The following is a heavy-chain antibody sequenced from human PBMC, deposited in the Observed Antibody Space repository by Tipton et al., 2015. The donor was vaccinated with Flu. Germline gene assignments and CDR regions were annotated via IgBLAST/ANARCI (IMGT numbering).Heavy chain of an antibody. CDR3: ARHPSSLGAFDI. Sequence: TLSVTCAVSGYSISSGYYWGWIRQPPGKGLEWIGSIYHSGSTYYNPSLKSRVTISVDTSKNQFSLKLSSVTAADTAVYYCARHPSSLGAFDIWGQGTMVTVSS. V-gene: IGHV4-38-2*01. CDR2: IYHSGST. J-gene: IGHJ3*02. CDR1: GYSISSGYY. D-gene: IGHD7-27*01.